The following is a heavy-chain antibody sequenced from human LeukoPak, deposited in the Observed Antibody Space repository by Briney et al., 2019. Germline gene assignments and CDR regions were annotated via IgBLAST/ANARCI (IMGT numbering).Heavy chain of an antibody. CDR1: GFTFSSYG. J-gene: IGHJ4*02. CDR2: ISGSGGST. D-gene: IGHD3-22*01. V-gene: IGHV3-23*01. CDR3: ANSEGSSWYHYYDSSGYYRNDFDY. Sequence: PGGSLRLSCAASGFTFSSYGMSWVRQAPGKGLEWVSAISGSGGSTYYADSVKGRFTISRDNSKNTLYLQMNSLRAEDTAVYYCANSEGSSWYHYYDSSGYYRNDFDYWGQGTLVTVSS.